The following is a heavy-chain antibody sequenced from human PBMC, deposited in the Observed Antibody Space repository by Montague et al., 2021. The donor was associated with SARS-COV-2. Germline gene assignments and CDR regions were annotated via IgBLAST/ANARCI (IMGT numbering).Heavy chain of an antibody. J-gene: IGHJ2*01. D-gene: IGHD2-21*02. V-gene: IGHV4-31*03. CDR3: ARVHIVVVTAMRYFDL. CDR2: IYHSGST. Sequence: TLSLTCTVSGGSISSGGYYWSWIRQHPGKGLEWIGYIYHSGSTYYNPSLKSRVTISVDTSKNQFSLKLSSVTAADTAVYYCARVHIVVVTAMRYFDLWGSGTLVTVSS. CDR1: GGSISSGGYY.